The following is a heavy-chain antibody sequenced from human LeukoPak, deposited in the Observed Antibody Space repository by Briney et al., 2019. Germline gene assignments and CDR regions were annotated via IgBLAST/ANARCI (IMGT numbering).Heavy chain of an antibody. D-gene: IGHD4-23*01. Sequence: SETLSLTCTVSGGSISSYYWNWIRQPPGKGLEWIGYIYFSGSTNYNPSLKSRVTMSVDTSKNHFSLSLSSVTAADTAVYYCARDARWSRKGSAVDYWGQGTLVTVSS. CDR2: IYFSGST. CDR3: ARDARWSRKGSAVDY. J-gene: IGHJ4*02. V-gene: IGHV4-59*12. CDR1: GGSISSYY.